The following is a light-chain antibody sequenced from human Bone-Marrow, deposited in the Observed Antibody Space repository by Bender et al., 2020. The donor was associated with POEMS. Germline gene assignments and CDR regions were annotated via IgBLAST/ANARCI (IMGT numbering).Light chain of an antibody. CDR2: DVT. CDR3: ASFTSGSTLAA. J-gene: IGLJ2*01. Sequence: QSALTQPASVSGSPGQSITISCTGSSSDIGIYNHVSWYQQHPGKAPRLMIYDVTTRPSGVSNRFSGSKSGNTAYLTISRLKAGDEADYHGASFTSGSTLAAFGGGTKLTVL. CDR1: SSDIGIYNH. V-gene: IGLV2-14*01.